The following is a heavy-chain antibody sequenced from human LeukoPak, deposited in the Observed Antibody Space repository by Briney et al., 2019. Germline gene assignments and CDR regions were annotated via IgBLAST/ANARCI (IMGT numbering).Heavy chain of an antibody. Sequence: PGGSLRLSCAASGFTFRSYPMNWVRQAPGKGLEWVATIREDGSEKNYVDSVKGRFIVSRDNAKNSFHLQMDSLRADDPAVYYCARGGYEFWGQGDLVTVYS. D-gene: IGHD5-12*01. J-gene: IGHJ4*02. CDR3: ARGGYEF. V-gene: IGHV3-7*01. CDR1: GFTFRSYP. CDR2: IREDGSEK.